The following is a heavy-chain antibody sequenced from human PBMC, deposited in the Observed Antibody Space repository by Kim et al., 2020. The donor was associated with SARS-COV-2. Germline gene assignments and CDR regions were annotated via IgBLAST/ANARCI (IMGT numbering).Heavy chain of an antibody. CDR3: AKVGVEMPNARGYFDY. J-gene: IGHJ4*02. D-gene: IGHD3-3*01. CDR2: ISANGAGT. V-gene: IGHV3-23*01. CDR1: GFTFSNYA. Sequence: GGSLRLSCTASGFTFSNYAMRWVRQSPGKGLEWVSSISANGAGTSYLDTVKGRFTVSRDNSKNTLHLQMNNLRAEDTAVYYCAKVGVEMPNARGYFDYWGQGILVTVSS.